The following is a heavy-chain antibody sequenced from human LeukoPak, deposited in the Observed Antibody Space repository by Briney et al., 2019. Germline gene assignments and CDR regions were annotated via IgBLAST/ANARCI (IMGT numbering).Heavy chain of an antibody. CDR3: ARDKYGDNSNAFDI. CDR2: ICTDGSRT. J-gene: IGHJ3*02. CDR1: GFTFSSYW. V-gene: IGHV3-74*01. D-gene: IGHD4-23*01. Sequence: GGSLRLSCAASGFTFSSYWMHWVRQVPGKGLVWVSRICTDGSRTTYADYVQGRFTISRDNAKNTLYLQMNSLRAEDTAVYYCARDKYGDNSNAFDIWGQGTLVTVSS.